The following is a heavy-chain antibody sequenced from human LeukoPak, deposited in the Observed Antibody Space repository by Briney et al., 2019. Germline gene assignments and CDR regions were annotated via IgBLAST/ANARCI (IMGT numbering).Heavy chain of an antibody. Sequence: SETLSLTCTVSGGSISSYYWSWIRQPPGKGLEWIGYIYYSGSTNYNPSLKSRVTISADTSKNQFSLKLSSVTAADTAVYFCARFVGSAWLAFDIWGQGTMVAVSS. CDR3: ARFVGSAWLAFDI. CDR1: GGSISSYY. D-gene: IGHD1-26*01. J-gene: IGHJ3*02. CDR2: IYYSGST. V-gene: IGHV4-59*01.